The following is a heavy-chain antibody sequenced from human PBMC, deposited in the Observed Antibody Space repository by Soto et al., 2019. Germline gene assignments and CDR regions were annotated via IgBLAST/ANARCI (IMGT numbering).Heavy chain of an antibody. Sequence: QVQLVQSGGEVKKPGASVKVSCKTSGYTFTTYGVSWVRQAPGQGLEWMGWINPYNGNTNYAQRLQGRVTLTTDTSTNTAYMELRSLRSDDTALYYCAREDGYCSGGTCHSGGWLEHWGQGTLVTVSS. CDR2: INPYNGNT. V-gene: IGHV1-18*01. CDR3: AREDGYCSGGTCHSGGWLEH. J-gene: IGHJ5*02. CDR1: GYTFTTYG. D-gene: IGHD2-15*01.